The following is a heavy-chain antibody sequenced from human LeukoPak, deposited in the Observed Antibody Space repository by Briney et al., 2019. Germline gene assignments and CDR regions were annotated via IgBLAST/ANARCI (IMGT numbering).Heavy chain of an antibody. CDR1: GFTFSSYA. D-gene: IGHD3-3*01. V-gene: IGHV3-73*01. CDR3: TRRGYDFWSGYYSY. J-gene: IGHJ4*02. CDR2: IRSKANSYAT. Sequence: GGSLRLSCAASGFTFSSYAMSWVRQAPGKGLEWVGRIRSKANSYATAYAASVKGRFTISRDDSKNTAYLQMNSLKTEDTAVYYCTRRGYDFWSGYYSYWGQGTLVTVSS.